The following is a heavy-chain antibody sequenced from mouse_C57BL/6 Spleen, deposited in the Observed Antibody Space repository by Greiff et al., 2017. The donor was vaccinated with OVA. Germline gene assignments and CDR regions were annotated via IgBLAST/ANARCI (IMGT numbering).Heavy chain of an antibody. CDR1: GYTFTSYG. J-gene: IGHJ1*03. CDR2: IYPRSGNT. D-gene: IGHD1-1*01. CDR3: ARVDYYYGSSRYFDV. V-gene: IGHV1-81*01. Sequence: QVQLQQSGAELARPGASVKLSCKASGYTFTSYGISWVKQRTGQGLEWIGEIYPRSGNTYYNEKFKGKATLTADKSSSTAYMELRSLTSEDSAVYFCARVDYYYGSSRYFDVWGTGTTVTVSS.